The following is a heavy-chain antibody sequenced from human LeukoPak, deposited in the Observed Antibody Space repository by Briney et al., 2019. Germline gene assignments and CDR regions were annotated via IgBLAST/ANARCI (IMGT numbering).Heavy chain of an antibody. CDR2: IIPILGIA. J-gene: IGHJ6*02. CDR1: GGTFSSYA. CDR3: ARDRGLIAAAGIIATGRRGMDV. D-gene: IGHD6-13*01. V-gene: IGHV1-69*04. Sequence: SVKVSCTASGGTFSSYAISWVRQAPGQGLESMGRIIPILGIANYAQKFQGRVTITADKSTSTAYMELSSLRSEDTAVYYCARDRGLIAAAGIIATGRRGMDVWGQGTTVTVSS.